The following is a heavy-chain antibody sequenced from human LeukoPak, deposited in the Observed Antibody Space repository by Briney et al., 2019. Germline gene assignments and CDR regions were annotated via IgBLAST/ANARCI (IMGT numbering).Heavy chain of an antibody. CDR2: IKQDGSEK. Sequence: GGSLRLSCAASGFTFSSYWMSWVRQAPGKGLEWVANIKQDGSEKYYVDSVKGRFTISRDNAKNSLYLQMNSLRAEDTAVYYCARRGYDILTGYFYDAFDIWGQGTMVTVSS. D-gene: IGHD3-9*01. CDR1: GFTFSSYW. J-gene: IGHJ3*02. CDR3: ARRGYDILTGYFYDAFDI. V-gene: IGHV3-7*01.